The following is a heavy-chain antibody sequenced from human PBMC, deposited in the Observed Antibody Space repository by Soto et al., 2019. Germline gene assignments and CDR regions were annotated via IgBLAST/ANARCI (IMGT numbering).Heavy chain of an antibody. J-gene: IGHJ4*02. CDR2: IYSGGST. D-gene: IGHD2-21*01. CDR3: ATAYRGGSLPHFDY. CDR1: GFTVSSNY. V-gene: IGHV3-53*01. Sequence: PGGSLRLSCAASGFTVSSNYMSWVRQAPGKGLEWVSVIYSGGSTYYADSVKGRFTISRDNSKNTLYLQMNSLRAEDTAVYYCATAYRGGSLPHFDYWGQGTLVTVSS.